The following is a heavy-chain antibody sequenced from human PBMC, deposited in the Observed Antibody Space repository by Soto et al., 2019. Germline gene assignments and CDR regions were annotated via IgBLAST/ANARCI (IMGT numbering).Heavy chain of an antibody. CDR2: IYYSGST. CDR3: ARQTHYYGLDV. J-gene: IGHJ6*02. V-gene: IGHV4-30-4*01. Sequence: SETLSLTCTVSGGSISSGDHYWSWIRQSPGKGLEWIGYIYYSGSTYYIPSLKSRVTISVDTSKNQFSLKLSSVTAADTAVYYCARQTHYYGLDVWGQRTTVTVSS. CDR1: GGSISSGDHY.